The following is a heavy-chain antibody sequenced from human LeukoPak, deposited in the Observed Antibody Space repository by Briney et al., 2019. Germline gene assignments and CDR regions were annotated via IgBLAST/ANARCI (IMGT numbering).Heavy chain of an antibody. D-gene: IGHD6-13*01. V-gene: IGHV1-69*05. CDR2: IIPIFGTA. CDR3: ARDAIAAVYDAFDI. J-gene: IGHJ3*02. Sequence: ASVKVSCKASGRTFSSYAISWVRPAPGQGLEWMGRIIPIFGTANYAQKFQGRVTITTDASTSTAYMELSSLRSEDTAVYYCARDAIAAVYDAFDIWGQGTMVTVSS. CDR1: GRTFSSYA.